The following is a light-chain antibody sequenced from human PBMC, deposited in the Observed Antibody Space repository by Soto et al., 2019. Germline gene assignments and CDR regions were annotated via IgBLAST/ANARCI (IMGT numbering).Light chain of an antibody. CDR3: QQYSSGM. V-gene: IGKV3-20*01. Sequence: IVLTQSPGTLSLSPGERATLSCRASQSVDSNYLAWYQQKPGQAPRLLIYGGSRRATGIPDRFSGGGSGTDFTLTISRLEPEDYAVYYCQQYSSGMFGQGTEVEI. J-gene: IGKJ1*01. CDR1: QSVDSNY. CDR2: GGS.